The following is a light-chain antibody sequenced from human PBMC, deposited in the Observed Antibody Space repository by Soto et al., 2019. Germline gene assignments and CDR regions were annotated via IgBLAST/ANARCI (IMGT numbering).Light chain of an antibody. CDR1: QSVSSSY. CDR3: QQYNSYPWT. V-gene: IGKV3-20*01. J-gene: IGKJ1*01. CDR2: GAS. Sequence: EIVLTQSPGTLSLSPGERATLSCRASQSVSSSYLAWYLQKPGQAPILLIYGASTRATGIPGRFSGSGSGTDFTLTISRLEPEDFAVYYCQQYNSYPWTFGQGTKVEIK.